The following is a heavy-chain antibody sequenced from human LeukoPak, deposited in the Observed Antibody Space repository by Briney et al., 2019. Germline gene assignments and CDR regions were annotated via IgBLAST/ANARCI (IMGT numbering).Heavy chain of an antibody. V-gene: IGHV4-61*08. CDR2: ISYSGNT. Sequence: SETLSLTCTVSGGSVSGSGYYWSWIRQPPGKGLESIGYISYSGNTSANPSLKSRVTISVDTSKNQFSLKLSSVTAADTAVYYCAGTFGPVGMDVWGQGTTVTVSS. D-gene: IGHD3-10*01. J-gene: IGHJ6*02. CDR3: AGTFGPVGMDV. CDR1: GGSVSGSGYY.